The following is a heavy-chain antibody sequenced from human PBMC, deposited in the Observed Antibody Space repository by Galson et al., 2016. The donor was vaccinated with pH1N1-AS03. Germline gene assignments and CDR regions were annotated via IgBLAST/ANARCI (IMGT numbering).Heavy chain of an antibody. CDR3: ARESLYGVYYFDY. V-gene: IGHV3-33*01. J-gene: IGHJ4*02. CDR1: GFTFSSYA. CDR2: IRHDGNTQ. D-gene: IGHD2-8*01. Sequence: SLRLSCAASGFTFSSYAIHWVRQAPGKGLDWVAVIRHDGNTQYYADSVKGRFIISRDNSKSTVSLQMNSLRAEDTAVYFCARESLYGVYYFDYWGQGALVTVSS.